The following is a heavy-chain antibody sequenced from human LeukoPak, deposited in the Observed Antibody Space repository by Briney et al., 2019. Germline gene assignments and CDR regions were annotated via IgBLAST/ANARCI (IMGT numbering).Heavy chain of an antibody. CDR1: GFTFSSYG. CDR3: AKVRSGRDGYPFDI. CDR2: IWYDGSSK. Sequence: GGSLRLSCAASGFTFSSYGMHWVRQAPGKGLEWVAVIWYDGSSKYYADSVKGRFTISRDNSKNTLYLQMNSLRAEDTAVYYCAKVRSGRDGYPFDIWGQGTMVTVSS. D-gene: IGHD5-24*01. V-gene: IGHV3-33*06. J-gene: IGHJ3*02.